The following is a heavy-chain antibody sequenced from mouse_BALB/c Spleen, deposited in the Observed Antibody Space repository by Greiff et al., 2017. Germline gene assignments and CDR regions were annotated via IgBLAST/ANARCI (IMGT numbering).Heavy chain of an antibody. CDR1: GFAFSSYD. Sequence: EVKLMESGGGLVKPGGSLKLSCAASGFAFSSYDMSWVRQTPEKRLEWVAYISSGGGSTYYPDTVKGRFTISRDNAKNTLYLQMSSLKSEDTAMYYCARHDEYGNYGAYWGQGTLVTVSA. CDR3: ARHDEYGNYGAY. J-gene: IGHJ3*01. V-gene: IGHV5-12-1*01. CDR2: ISSGGGST. D-gene: IGHD2-10*02.